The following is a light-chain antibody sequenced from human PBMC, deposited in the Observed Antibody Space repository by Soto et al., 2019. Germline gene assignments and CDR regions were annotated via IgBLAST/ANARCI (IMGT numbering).Light chain of an antibody. J-gene: IGKJ1*01. V-gene: IGKV3-15*01. Sequence: EIVMTQSPATLSVSPGERGTLSCRASQSVSSNLAWYQQKPGQAPRLLIYGASTRATGIPARFSGSGSGTAFTLTISSLQSEDCAVYYCQQYNNWPWTFGQGTKVEIK. CDR1: QSVSSN. CDR3: QQYNNWPWT. CDR2: GAS.